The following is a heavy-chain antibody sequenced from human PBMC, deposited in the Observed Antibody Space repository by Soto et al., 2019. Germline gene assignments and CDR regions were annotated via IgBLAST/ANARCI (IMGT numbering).Heavy chain of an antibody. D-gene: IGHD3-3*02. CDR3: ARHSLALRKNNWFDP. V-gene: IGHV4-39*01. J-gene: IGHJ5*02. Sequence: QLQLQETGPGLVKPSETLSLTCTVSGDSIISSDFYWGWVRQPPGKGLEWIGSIFYLGSSYYNPSIKSRVTMSVDTSKYRFPLRLRSVTAADTALYFCARHSLALRKNNWFDPWGQGIMVTVSS. CDR1: GDSIISSDFY. CDR2: IFYLGSS.